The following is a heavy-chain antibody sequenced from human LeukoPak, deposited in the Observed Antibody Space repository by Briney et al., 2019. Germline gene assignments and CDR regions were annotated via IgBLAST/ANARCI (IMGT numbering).Heavy chain of an antibody. CDR3: ARQPKLEKKYYYDSSGYYFDY. CDR1: GGSFSGYY. J-gene: IGHJ4*02. Sequence: SETLSLTCAVYGGSFSGYYWSWIRQPPGKGLEWIGSIYYSGSTYYNPSLKSRVTISVDTSKNQFSLKLSSVTAADTAVYYCARQPKLEKKYYYDSSGYYFDYWGQGTLVTVSS. V-gene: IGHV4-34*01. D-gene: IGHD3-22*01. CDR2: IYYSGST.